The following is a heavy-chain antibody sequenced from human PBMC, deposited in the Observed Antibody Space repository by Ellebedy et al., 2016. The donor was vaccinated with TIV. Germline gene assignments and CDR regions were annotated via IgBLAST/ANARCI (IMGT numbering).Heavy chain of an antibody. J-gene: IGHJ5*02. Sequence: SETLSLXXSVSGVSVSSIFYFWTWLRQTPGKRLESIGYIYHNGSTSYNPSLNSRVTISLDTSKNQFSLKLRSVTAADTAMYYCGRGVGYDNSGDPCPQWFDPWGQGTLAIVSS. D-gene: IGHD3-22*01. CDR1: GVSVSSIFYF. CDR2: IYHNGST. CDR3: GRGVGYDNSGDPCPQWFDP. V-gene: IGHV4-61*01.